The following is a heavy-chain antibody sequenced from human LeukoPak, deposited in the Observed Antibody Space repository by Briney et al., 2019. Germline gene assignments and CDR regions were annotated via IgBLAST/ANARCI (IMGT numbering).Heavy chain of an antibody. Sequence: LETLSLTCLVSSGSVSSYYWTWIRQPPGKGLEWIGYIYHTGSNNYSPSLKSRVTMYVDTSKNQLSLKLSSVTAADTAMYYCARARYTNSWYAVDIWGQGTMVTVSS. CDR1: SGSVSSYY. CDR2: IYHTGSN. D-gene: IGHD6-13*01. CDR3: ARARYTNSWYAVDI. V-gene: IGHV4-59*08. J-gene: IGHJ3*02.